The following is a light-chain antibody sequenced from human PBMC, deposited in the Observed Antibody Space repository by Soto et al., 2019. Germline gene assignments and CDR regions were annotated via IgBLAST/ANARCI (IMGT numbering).Light chain of an antibody. CDR1: QSVLYSSNNKNY. J-gene: IGKJ1*01. CDR2: WAS. CDR3: QQYYRPWT. V-gene: IGKV4-1*01. Sequence: DIVLTQSPDSLAVSLGERATINCKSSQSVLYSSNNKNYLAWYQLKPGQPPKLLIYWASTRESGVPDRFSGSGSGTDFTLTISSLEAEDVAVYYCQQYYRPWTFGQGTKVEIK.